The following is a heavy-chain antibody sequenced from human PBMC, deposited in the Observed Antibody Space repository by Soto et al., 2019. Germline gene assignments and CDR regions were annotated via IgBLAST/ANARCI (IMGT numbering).Heavy chain of an antibody. CDR2: ILPVFGTT. CDR3: ARDPDEVVGTDYHYYGMDV. CDR1: GDTSSNYG. J-gene: IGHJ6*02. Sequence: ASVKVSCKASGDTSSNYGVGWVRQAPGQGLEWMGGILPVFGTTTYARNFQGRITITADKSTSTVYMELTSLRSDDTATYYCARDPDEVVGTDYHYYGMDVWDQGATVTVSS. D-gene: IGHD1-26*01. V-gene: IGHV1-69*06.